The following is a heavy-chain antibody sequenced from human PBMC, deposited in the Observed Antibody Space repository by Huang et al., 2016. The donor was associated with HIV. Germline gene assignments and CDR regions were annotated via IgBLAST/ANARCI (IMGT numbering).Heavy chain of an antibody. D-gene: IGHD3-16*01. J-gene: IGHJ6*02. CDR2: IKVGSAP. V-gene: IGHV4-34*01. Sequence: QVRLQQWGGGQVKPSETLSLTCAVYGVSFGDCFWSWVRHSPDKGLEWIREIKVGSAPQYQPALGVAAVMSVETSKSQFSIRLRAMTDSDTATYYCARLPTPSYYVTGSISSVEEDFFYFNLDIWGQGTPVIVSS. CDR1: GVSFGDCF. CDR3: ARLPTPSYYVTGSISSVEEDFFYFNLDI.